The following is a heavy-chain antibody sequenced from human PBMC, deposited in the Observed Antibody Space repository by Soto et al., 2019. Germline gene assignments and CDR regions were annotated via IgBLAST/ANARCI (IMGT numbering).Heavy chain of an antibody. D-gene: IGHD4-17*01. CDR3: VRKGSGDYALDY. Sequence: SGPTLVNPKQTITLTRTLSGFSLSTGGVGERWIRQSPGKALEWLAVIYWDDVKHYSPSLERRLTITKDTSESEVVFTMTNMDPVYTATYYCVRKGSGDYALDYWAQRILVPVSS. J-gene: IGHJ4*01. CDR1: GFSLSTGGVG. CDR2: IYWDDVK. V-gene: IGHV2-5*02.